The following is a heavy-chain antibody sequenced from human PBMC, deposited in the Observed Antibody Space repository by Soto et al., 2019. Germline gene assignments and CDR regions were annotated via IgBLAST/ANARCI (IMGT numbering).Heavy chain of an antibody. CDR2: IYYSGST. D-gene: IGHD3-3*01. CDR1: GGSISSSSYY. V-gene: IGHV4-39*01. CDR3: ARLDSLGVVIIDY. J-gene: IGHJ4*02. Sequence: SETLSLTCTVSGGSISSSSYYWGWIRQPPGKGLEWIGSIYYSGSTYYNPSLKSRVTISVDTSKNQSSLKLSSVTAADTAVYYCARLDSLGVVIIDYWGQGTLVTVSS.